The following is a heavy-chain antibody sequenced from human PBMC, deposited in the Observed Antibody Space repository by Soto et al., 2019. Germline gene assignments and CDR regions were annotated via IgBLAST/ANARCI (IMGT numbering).Heavy chain of an antibody. D-gene: IGHD3-10*01. CDR2: IYYSGST. V-gene: IGHV4-59*13. Sequence: QVQLQEAGPGLVKPSETLSLTCTVLGASMSSYTRGWIRQPQGKGLEGLGYIYYSGSTNYNPSLKSRVTMSVDTPKKQFSLKLSSVTAADTAVYYCARRGYGPGFPYYYGMDVWGQGTTVTVSS. CDR1: GASMSSYT. J-gene: IGHJ6*02. CDR3: ARRGYGPGFPYYYGMDV.